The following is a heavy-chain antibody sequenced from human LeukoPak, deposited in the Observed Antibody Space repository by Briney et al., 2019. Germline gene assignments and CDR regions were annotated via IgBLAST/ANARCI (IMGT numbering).Heavy chain of an antibody. CDR3: ARDRGNDYNSYFFDY. CDR1: GFTFSIFA. Sequence: GGSLRLSCAASGFTFSIFAMSWVRQAPGKGLEWVSTISGSGGSTHYADSVKGRFTISRDNSKNTLYLQMNSLRAEDTAVYYCARDRGNDYNSYFFDYWGQGILVTVSS. V-gene: IGHV3-23*01. CDR2: ISGSGGST. J-gene: IGHJ4*02. D-gene: IGHD5-24*01.